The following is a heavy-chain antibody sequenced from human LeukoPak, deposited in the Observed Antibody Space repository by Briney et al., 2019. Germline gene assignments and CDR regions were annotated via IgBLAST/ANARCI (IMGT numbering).Heavy chain of an antibody. CDR3: ARIYGLYLEAMDV. CDR1: GGSMTAGDYY. J-gene: IGHJ6*02. Sequence: PSETLSLTCTVSGGSMTAGDYYWGWVRQPPGTGLQWIATSYQGASLKSRVTISLDTSKNQFSLRLTSVTAADTAVYYCARIYGLYLEAMDVWGPGITVTVSS. V-gene: IGHV4-39*07. CDR2: S. D-gene: IGHD3-16*02.